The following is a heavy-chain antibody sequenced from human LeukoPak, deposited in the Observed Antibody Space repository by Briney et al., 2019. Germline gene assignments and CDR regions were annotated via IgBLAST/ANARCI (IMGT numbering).Heavy chain of an antibody. CDR2: IIPILGIA. CDR3: ASKSIEDSYGPGYHYYGMDV. J-gene: IGHJ6*02. D-gene: IGHD5-18*01. CDR1: GGTFSSYA. Sequence: ASVKVSCKASGGTFSSYAISWVRQAPGQGLEWMGRIIPILGIANYAQKFQGRVTITADKSTSTAYMELSSLRSEDTAVYYCASKSIEDSYGPGYHYYGMDVWGQGTTVTVSS. V-gene: IGHV1-69*04.